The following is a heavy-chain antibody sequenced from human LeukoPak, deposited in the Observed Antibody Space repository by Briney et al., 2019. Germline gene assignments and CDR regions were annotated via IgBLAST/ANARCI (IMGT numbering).Heavy chain of an antibody. J-gene: IGHJ5*02. CDR3: ARDVYGDSWFDP. D-gene: IGHD4-17*01. V-gene: IGHV4-4*09. CDR1: GGSISSYY. Sequence: SETLSLTCTVSGGSISSYYWSWIRQPPGKGLEWIGYIYTSGSTNYNPSLKSRVTISVDTSKNQFSLKLSSVTAADTAVYYCARDVYGDSWFDPWGQGTLVTVSS. CDR2: IYTSGST.